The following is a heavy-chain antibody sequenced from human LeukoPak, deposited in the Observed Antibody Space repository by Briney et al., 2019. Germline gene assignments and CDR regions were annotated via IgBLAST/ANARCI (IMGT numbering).Heavy chain of an antibody. V-gene: IGHV3-21*01. CDR3: AREYSSSSGRSFDY. J-gene: IGHJ4*02. D-gene: IGHD6-6*01. Sequence: PGGSLRLSCAASGFTFSSYSMNWVRQAPGKGLEWVSSISSSSTYKYYADSVRGRFTISRDNAKNSLYLQMNSLRAEDTAVYYCAREYSSSSGRSFDYWGQGTLVTVSS. CDR2: ISSSSTYK. CDR1: GFTFSSYS.